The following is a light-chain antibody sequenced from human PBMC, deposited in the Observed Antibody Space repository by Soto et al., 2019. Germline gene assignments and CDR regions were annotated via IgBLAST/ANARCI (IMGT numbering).Light chain of an antibody. Sequence: QSALTQPASVSGSPGQSITISCTGTSSDVGGYNYVSWNQQQPGRAPKLMIYDVSWRPSGISNRFSGSKSGNTTSLTISGLHAKDEADYFCSSYTSTTSVIFGGGTKLAVL. CDR1: SSDVGGYNY. J-gene: IGLJ2*01. V-gene: IGLV2-14*01. CDR3: SSYTSTTSVI. CDR2: DVS.